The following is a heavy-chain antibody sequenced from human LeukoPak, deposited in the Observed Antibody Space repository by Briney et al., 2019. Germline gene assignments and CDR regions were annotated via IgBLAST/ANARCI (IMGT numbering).Heavy chain of an antibody. CDR1: GFTFSGSA. Sequence: PGGSLRLSCAASGFTFSGSAMHWVRQASGKGLEWVGRIRSKANSYATAYAASVKGRFTISRDDSKNTAYLQMNSLKTEDTAVYYCTRLEGYYGPGDYFDYWGQGTLVTVSS. CDR2: IRSKANSYAT. CDR3: TRLEGYYGPGDYFDY. J-gene: IGHJ4*02. D-gene: IGHD3-10*01. V-gene: IGHV3-73*01.